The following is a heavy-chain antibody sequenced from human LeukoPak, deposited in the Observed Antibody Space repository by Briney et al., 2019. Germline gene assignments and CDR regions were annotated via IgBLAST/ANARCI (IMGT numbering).Heavy chain of an antibody. V-gene: IGHV3-48*02. CDR2: MTTSGNTI. CDR3: ARHNGWYDY. D-gene: IGHD6-19*01. J-gene: IGHJ4*02. CDR1: GITFSGYS. Sequence: GGSLRLSCVVSGITFSGYSMIWVRQAPGKGLEWLSFMTTSGNTIFYAESVKDRFTISRDNAKKSLYLQMNSLRDEDTAVYYCARHNGWYDYWGQGTLVTVSS.